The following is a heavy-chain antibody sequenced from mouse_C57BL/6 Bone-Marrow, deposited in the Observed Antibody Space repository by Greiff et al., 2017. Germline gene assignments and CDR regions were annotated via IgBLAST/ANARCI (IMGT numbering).Heavy chain of an antibody. D-gene: IGHD4-1*01. CDR3: TRSLLTGTRNYAMDY. J-gene: IGHJ4*01. CDR1: GYTFTDYE. CDR2: IDPETGGT. V-gene: IGHV1-15*01. Sequence: QVQLQQSGAELVRPGASVTLSCKASGYTFTDYEMHWVKQTPVHGLEWIGAIDPETGGTAYNQKFKGKAILTADKSSSTAYMELRSLTSEDSAVYYCTRSLLTGTRNYAMDYWGQGTSVTVSS.